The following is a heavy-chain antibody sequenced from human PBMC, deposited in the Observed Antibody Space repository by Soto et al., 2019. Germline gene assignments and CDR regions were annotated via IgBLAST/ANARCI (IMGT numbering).Heavy chain of an antibody. Sequence: XETLSLTCAVYGWSFSGYYWSWIRQPPGKGLEWIGEINHSGSTNYNPSLKSRVTISVDTSKNQFSLKLSSVTAADTAVYYCARTWIQLWSRGNFDYWGQGTLVTAPQ. CDR3: ARTWIQLWSRGNFDY. CDR1: GWSFSGYY. CDR2: INHSGST. D-gene: IGHD5-18*01. J-gene: IGHJ4*02. V-gene: IGHV4-34*01.